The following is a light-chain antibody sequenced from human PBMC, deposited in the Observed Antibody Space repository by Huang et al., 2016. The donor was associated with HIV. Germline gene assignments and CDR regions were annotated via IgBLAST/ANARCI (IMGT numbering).Light chain of an antibody. Sequence: EIVMTQPPATLSVSPGERATLSCRASQSVGVFLAWYQHKPGQAPRLRIYHGSTRATGVPARFSGSGSGTEFTLTISSLQSEDCAVYFCQQYNTWPWTFGQGTKVEIK. J-gene: IGKJ1*01. CDR1: QSVGVF. V-gene: IGKV3-15*01. CDR3: QQYNTWPWT. CDR2: HGS.